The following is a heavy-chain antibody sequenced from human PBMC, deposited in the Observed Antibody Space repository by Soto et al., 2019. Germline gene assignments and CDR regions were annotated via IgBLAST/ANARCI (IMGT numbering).Heavy chain of an antibody. CDR3: AKDYRGFTSGSISHAFDI. J-gene: IGHJ3*02. D-gene: IGHD3-16*01. V-gene: IGHV3-23*01. CDR1: GFDFGAYA. CDR2: ISATFGGT. Sequence: PGGSLRLSCVASGFDFGAYALNWVRQRPGKGLEWVSTISATFGGTYYANSVRGRFTISRDISKNTVFLRMTSLRAEDTAVYYCAKDYRGFTSGSISHAFDIWGQGKMVTVSS.